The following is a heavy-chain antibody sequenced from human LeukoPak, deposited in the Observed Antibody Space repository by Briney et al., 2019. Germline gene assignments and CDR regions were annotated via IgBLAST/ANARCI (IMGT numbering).Heavy chain of an antibody. CDR1: GYTFTSYG. CDR2: ISAYNGNT. CDR3: AREGGDYYGSGSYDLFDP. J-gene: IGHJ5*02. Sequence: ASVKVSCTASGYTFTSYGISWVRQAPGQGLEWMGWISAYNGNTNYAQKLQGRVTMTTDTSTSTAYMELRSLRSDDTAVYYCAREGGDYYGSGSYDLFDPWGQGTLVTVSS. D-gene: IGHD3-10*01. V-gene: IGHV1-18*01.